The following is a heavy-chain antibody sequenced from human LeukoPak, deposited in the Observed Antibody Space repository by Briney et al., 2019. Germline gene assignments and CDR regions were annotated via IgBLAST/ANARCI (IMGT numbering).Heavy chain of an antibody. Sequence: GGSLRLSCAASGFTFSDNYINWIRQAPGKGLGWVSYIRRDTTKTDYADSVKGRFTISRYNAKKFLYLQMNSLRAEDTAIYYCARDQGITTFGAFDIWGQGTMVTVSS. CDR3: ARDQGITTFGAFDI. CDR2: IRRDTTKT. D-gene: IGHD3-10*02. CDR1: GFTFSDNY. J-gene: IGHJ3*02. V-gene: IGHV3-11*06.